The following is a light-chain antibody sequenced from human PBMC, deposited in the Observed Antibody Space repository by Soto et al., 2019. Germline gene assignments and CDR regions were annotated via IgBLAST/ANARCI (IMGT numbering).Light chain of an antibody. CDR3: KQYGTSPYT. CDR2: GAS. V-gene: IGKV3-20*01. Sequence: EIVLTQSPGTLSLSPGERATLSCRASQSVSSSYLAWYQQKPGQAPRLLIYGASSRATGIPDRFSGSGSGPNFTFTISRLEPEDFAVYSCKQYGTSPYTFGQATKLKIK. J-gene: IGKJ2*01. CDR1: QSVSSSY.